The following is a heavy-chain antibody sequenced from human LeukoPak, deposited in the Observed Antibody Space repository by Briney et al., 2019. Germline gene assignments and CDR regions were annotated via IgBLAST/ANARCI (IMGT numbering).Heavy chain of an antibody. CDR1: GYSFTSSW. J-gene: IGHJ4*02. D-gene: IGHD1-26*01. V-gene: IGHV5-51*01. CDR2: IYPGDSDT. CDR3: AIYSDTYYFDH. Sequence: GASLKISCNGSGYSFTSSWIGWVRQMPGKGLEWMGIIYPGDSDTRYSPSFQGQVTISADKSSSTAYLQWSSLKASDTAMYYCAIYSDTYYFDHWGQGTLVTVCS.